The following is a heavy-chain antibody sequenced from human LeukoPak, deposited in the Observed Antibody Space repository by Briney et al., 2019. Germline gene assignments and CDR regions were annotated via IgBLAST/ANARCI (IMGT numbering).Heavy chain of an antibody. CDR1: GYTFTGYY. J-gene: IGHJ4*02. D-gene: IGHD3-22*01. CDR3: ARDEYYDSSGYRDDY. V-gene: IGHV1-2*06. Sequence: ASVKVSYKASGYTFTGYYMHWVRQAPGQGLEWMGRINPNSGGTSYAQKFQGRVTMTRDTSISTAYMELSRLRSDDTAVYYCARDEYYDSSGYRDDYWGQGTLVTVSS. CDR2: INPNSGGT.